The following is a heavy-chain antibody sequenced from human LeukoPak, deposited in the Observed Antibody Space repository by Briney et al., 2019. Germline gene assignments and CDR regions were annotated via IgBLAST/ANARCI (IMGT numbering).Heavy chain of an antibody. V-gene: IGHV3-23*01. D-gene: IGHD3-16*01. J-gene: IGHJ4*02. CDR3: AREGSWAFDY. CDR1: GFTFSTYW. Sequence: GGSLRLSCAASGFTFSTYWMSWVRQAPGKGLEWVSAISGSGGSTYYADSVKGRFTISRDNSKNTLYLQMNSLRAEDTAVYYCAREGSWAFDYWGQGTLVTVSS. CDR2: ISGSGGST.